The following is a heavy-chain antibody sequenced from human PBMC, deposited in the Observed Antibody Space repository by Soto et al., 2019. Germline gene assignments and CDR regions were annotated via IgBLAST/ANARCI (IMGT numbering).Heavy chain of an antibody. CDR2: ISATDDT. V-gene: IGHV3-23*01. J-gene: IGHJ4*02. CDR1: GFTFRTFA. CDR3: ARGTDWNYRGVFDY. Sequence: PGGSLRLSCAASGFTFRTFAVSWVRQAPGKGLEWVSAISATDDTYYTESVKGRFTISRDNAKNSLYLQMNSLRAEDTAVYYCARGTDWNYRGVFDYWGQGTLVTVSS. D-gene: IGHD1-7*01.